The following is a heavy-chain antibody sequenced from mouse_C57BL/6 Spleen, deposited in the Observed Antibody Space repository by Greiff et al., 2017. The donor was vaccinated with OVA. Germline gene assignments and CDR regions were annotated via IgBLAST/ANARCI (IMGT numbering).Heavy chain of an antibody. V-gene: IGHV5-17*01. CDR1: GFTFSDYG. CDR3: ARREDYDYDDYAMDY. J-gene: IGHJ4*01. D-gene: IGHD2-4*01. CDR2: ISSGSSTI. Sequence: EVKVVESGGGLVKPGGSLKLSCAASGFTFSDYGMHWVRQAPEKGLEWVAYISSGSSTIYYAATVKGRFTISRDNAKNTLFLQMTSLRSEDTAMYYCARREDYDYDDYAMDYWGQGTSVTVSS.